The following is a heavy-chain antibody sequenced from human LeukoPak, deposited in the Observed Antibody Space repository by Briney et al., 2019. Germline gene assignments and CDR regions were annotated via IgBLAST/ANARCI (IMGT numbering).Heavy chain of an antibody. CDR2: ISSSSSYI. V-gene: IGHV3-21*01. CDR1: GFTFSSYS. Sequence: GGSLRLSCAASGFTFSSYSMNWVRQAPGKGLEWVSSISSSSSYIYYADSVKGRFTISRDNAKNSLYLQMNSLRAEDTAVYYCAKDSNYYDSTAFDIWGQGTTVTVAS. J-gene: IGHJ3*02. CDR3: AKDSNYYDSTAFDI. D-gene: IGHD3-22*01.